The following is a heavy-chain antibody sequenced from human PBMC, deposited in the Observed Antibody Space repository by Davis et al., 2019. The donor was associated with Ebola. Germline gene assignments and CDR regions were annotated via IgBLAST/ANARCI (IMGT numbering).Heavy chain of an antibody. CDR2: ISAYNGDT. CDR1: GYRFITYG. D-gene: IGHD1-26*01. J-gene: IGHJ4*02. Sequence: ASVKVSCKASGYRFITYGISWVRQAPGQGLEWMGWISAYNGDTNYAQKLQARVTMTTDTTTSTAYMELSSLRSEDTAVYYCARDYRWELDFDYWGQGTLVTVSS. CDR3: ARDYRWELDFDY. V-gene: IGHV1-18*01.